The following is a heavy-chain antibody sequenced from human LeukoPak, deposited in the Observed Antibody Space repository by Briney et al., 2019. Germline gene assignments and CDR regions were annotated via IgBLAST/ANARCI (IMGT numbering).Heavy chain of an antibody. CDR1: GFTFDNYV. V-gene: IGHV3-43D*04. J-gene: IGHJ4*02. Sequence: PGGSLRLSCAVSGFTFDNYVMNWVRQAPGKGLEWVSLISWDGRFTNYAGSVRGRFTVSRDNNKNSLYLQMNSLGVGDTALYYCARGLSDSASSYFDSWGQGTLVTVSS. CDR2: ISWDGRFT. CDR3: ARGLSDSASSYFDS. D-gene: IGHD6-6*01.